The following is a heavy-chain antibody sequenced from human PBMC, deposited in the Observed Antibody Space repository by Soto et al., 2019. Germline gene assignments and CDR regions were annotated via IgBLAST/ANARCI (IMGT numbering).Heavy chain of an antibody. V-gene: IGHV1-8*01. J-gene: IGHJ6*03. CDR2: MNPNSGNT. CDR1: GYTFTSYD. D-gene: IGHD2-2*03. Sequence: GASVKVSCKASGYTFTSYDINWVRQATGQGLEWMGWMNPNSGNTGYAQKFQGRVTMTRNTSISTAYMELSSLRSEDTAVYYCAIMDIVVVPAARGEYYYYYYMDVWGKGTTVTVSS. CDR3: AIMDIVVVPAARGEYYYYYYMDV.